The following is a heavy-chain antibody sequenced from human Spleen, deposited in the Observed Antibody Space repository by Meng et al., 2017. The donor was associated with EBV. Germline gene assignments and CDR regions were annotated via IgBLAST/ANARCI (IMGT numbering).Heavy chain of an antibody. CDR2: INPISGAA. D-gene: IGHD5-18*01. Sequence: QVDLVQSGGGGKKPGASVKVSCKTSGYSFTAYYVHWVRQAPGQGLEWMGRINPISGAAGSTQKFQGRLTLTRETYINTAYLELSGLTPDDTAVYYCARELDTTMVADLWGQGTLVTVSS. V-gene: IGHV1-2*06. CDR1: GYSFTAYY. J-gene: IGHJ5*02. CDR3: ARELDTTMVADL.